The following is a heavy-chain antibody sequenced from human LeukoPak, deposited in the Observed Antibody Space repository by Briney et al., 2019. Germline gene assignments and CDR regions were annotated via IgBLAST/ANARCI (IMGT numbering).Heavy chain of an antibody. V-gene: IGHV3-53*01. J-gene: IGHJ3*02. D-gene: IGHD1-1*01. CDR1: GFTVSTNY. CDR2: IYSGGSK. Sequence: PGGSLRLSCAASGFTVSTNYMSCVRQAPGKGLEWVSVIYSGGSKYYADSVKGRFTISRDNSKNTLYLQMNSLRVEDTAVYYCARAGDPGAFDIWGQGTMVTVSS. CDR3: ARAGDPGAFDI.